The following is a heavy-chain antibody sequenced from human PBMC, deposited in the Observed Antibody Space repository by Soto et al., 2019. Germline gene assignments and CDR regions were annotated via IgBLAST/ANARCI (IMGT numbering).Heavy chain of an antibody. J-gene: IGHJ4*02. CDR3: ARDGRGWSGQLIDRFEY. CDR1: GFTSSIYM. D-gene: IGHD3-3*01. CDR2: ISGGGLTT. Sequence: EVQLSESGGDFIQPGGSVRLSCAASGFTSSIYMISWVRQAPGKGLEWVGSISGGGLTTYYAESVKGRFTLSRDNSRNMVYLQMNSLSTDDTAIYFCARDGRGWSGQLIDRFEYWGRGTVVTVSA. V-gene: IGHV3-23*01.